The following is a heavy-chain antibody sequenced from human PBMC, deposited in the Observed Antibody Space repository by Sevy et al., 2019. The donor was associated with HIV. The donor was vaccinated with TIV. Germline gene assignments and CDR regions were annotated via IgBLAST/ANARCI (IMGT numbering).Heavy chain of an antibody. Sequence: GGSLRLSCTASGFTFGDYAMSWFRQAPGKGLEWVGFIRSKAYDGTTVYAASVKGRFTISRDDSKSIAYLQMNSLKTEDTAVYYCSGDVDSDYVWGSYRPFMSASNWFDPWGQGTLVTVSS. CDR2: IRSKAYDGTT. J-gene: IGHJ5*02. CDR1: GFTFGDYA. D-gene: IGHD3-16*01. CDR3: SGDVDSDYVWGSYRPFMSASNWFDP. V-gene: IGHV3-49*03.